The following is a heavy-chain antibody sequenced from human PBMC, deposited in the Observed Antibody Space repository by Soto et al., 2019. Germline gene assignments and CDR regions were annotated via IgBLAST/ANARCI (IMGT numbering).Heavy chain of an antibody. CDR3: AIMLMNYYRLDY. CDR2: IYYSGST. V-gene: IGHV4-30-4*01. D-gene: IGHD3-10*01. Sequence: PSETLSLTCTVSGASINSGDYYWSWIRQPPGKGLEWIGHIYYSGSTYYNPSLKSRAGISVDSSKSQVSLKLTSVTAAEKDVYFCAIMLMNYYRLDYWGQGALVTVSS. J-gene: IGHJ4*02. CDR1: GASINSGDYY.